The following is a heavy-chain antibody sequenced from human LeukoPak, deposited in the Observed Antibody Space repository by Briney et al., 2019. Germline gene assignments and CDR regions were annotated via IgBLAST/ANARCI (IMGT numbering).Heavy chain of an antibody. CDR2: ISRSGSTI. Sequence: GGSLRLSCAASGFTFSDYYMSWMRQARGEGLEWVSCISRSGSTIYYADSVKGRFTISRDNAKNSLYLQMNSLRAEDTAVYYCARALGGSVGATSLHYYYGMDVWGQGTTVTVSS. CDR3: ARALGGSVGATSLHYYYGMDV. J-gene: IGHJ6*02. D-gene: IGHD1-26*01. V-gene: IGHV3-11*01. CDR1: GFTFSDYY.